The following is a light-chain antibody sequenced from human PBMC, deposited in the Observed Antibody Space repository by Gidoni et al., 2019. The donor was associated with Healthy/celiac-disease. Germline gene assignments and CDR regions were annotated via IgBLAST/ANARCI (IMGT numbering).Light chain of an antibody. V-gene: IGKV1-9*01. CDR2: AAS. CDR1: QGISSY. CDR3: QQLNSYLFT. J-gene: IGKJ4*01. Sequence: DIQLTQSPSFLSASVGDKVTITCRASQGISSYLAWYQQKPGKAPKLLIYAASTWQSGVPERFSGSGSGTEFTLTISSLQPEDFAIYYCQQLNSYLFTFGGGSKVEIK.